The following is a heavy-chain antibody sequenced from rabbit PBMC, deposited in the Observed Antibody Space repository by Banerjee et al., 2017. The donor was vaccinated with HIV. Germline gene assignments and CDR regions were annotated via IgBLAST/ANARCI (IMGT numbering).Heavy chain of an antibody. CDR2: IYTGSSGRN. CDR1: GIDFSSYYY. CDR3: ARDLAGVIGWNFGL. V-gene: IGHV1S40*01. J-gene: IGHJ4*01. D-gene: IGHD4-1*01. Sequence: QSLEESGGDLVKPGASLTLTCKASGIDFSSYYYMCWVRQAPGKGLEWIACIYTGSSGRNYYASWAKGRFTISKTSSTTVTLQMTSLTAADTATYFCARDLAGVIGWNFGLWGPGTLVTVS.